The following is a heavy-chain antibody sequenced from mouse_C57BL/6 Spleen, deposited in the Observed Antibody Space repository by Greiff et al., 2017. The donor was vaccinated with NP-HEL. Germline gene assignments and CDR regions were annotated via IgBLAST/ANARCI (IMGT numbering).Heavy chain of an antibody. Sequence: EVKLMESGPELVKPGASVKIPCKASGYTFTDYNMDWVKQSHGKSLEWIGDINPNNGGTIYNQKFKGKATLTVDKSSSTAFMELRSLTSEDTAVYYCARQGDCPLYWYFDVWGTGTTVTVSS. CDR3: ARQGDCPLYWYFDV. D-gene: IGHD6-1*01. V-gene: IGHV1-18*01. CDR1: GYTFTDYN. CDR2: INPNNGGT. J-gene: IGHJ1*03.